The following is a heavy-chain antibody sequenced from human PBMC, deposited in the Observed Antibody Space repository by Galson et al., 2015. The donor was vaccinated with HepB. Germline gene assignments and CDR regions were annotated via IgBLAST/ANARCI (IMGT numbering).Heavy chain of an antibody. CDR3: ATLGALDY. V-gene: IGHV1-46*03. CDR1: GYTFTSYY. CDR2: INPSGGST. Sequence: SVKVSCKASGYTFTSYYMHWVRQAPGQGLEWMGVINPSGGSTSYAQKLQGRVTMTRDTSTSTVYMELSSLRSEDTAVYYCATLGALDYWGQGTLVTVSS. J-gene: IGHJ4*02.